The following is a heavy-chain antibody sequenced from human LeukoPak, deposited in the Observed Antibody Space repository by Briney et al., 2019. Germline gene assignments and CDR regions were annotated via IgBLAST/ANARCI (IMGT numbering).Heavy chain of an antibody. Sequence: PEGSLRLSCAASGFTFSSYAMSWVRQAPGKGLEWVSAISGSGGSTHYADSVKGRFTISRDNSKNTLYLQMNSLRAEDTAVYYCAKDPNIFGVVSRFDPWGQGTLVTVSS. V-gene: IGHV3-23*01. J-gene: IGHJ5*02. CDR2: ISGSGGST. D-gene: IGHD3-3*01. CDR3: AKDPNIFGVVSRFDP. CDR1: GFTFSSYA.